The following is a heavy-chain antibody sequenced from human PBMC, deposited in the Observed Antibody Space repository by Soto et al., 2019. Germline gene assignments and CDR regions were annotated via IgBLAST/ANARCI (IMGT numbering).Heavy chain of an antibody. CDR3: ARDNREEGYCSSTSCYNFDY. CDR2: ISSSSSTI. Sequence: EVQRVESGGGLVQPGGSLRLSCAASGFTFSSYSMNWVRQAPGKGLEWVSYISSSSSTIYYADSVKGRFTISRDNAKNSLYLQMNSLRAEDTAVYYCARDNREEGYCSSTSCYNFDYWGQGTLVTVSS. J-gene: IGHJ4*02. V-gene: IGHV3-48*01. D-gene: IGHD2-2*02. CDR1: GFTFSSYS.